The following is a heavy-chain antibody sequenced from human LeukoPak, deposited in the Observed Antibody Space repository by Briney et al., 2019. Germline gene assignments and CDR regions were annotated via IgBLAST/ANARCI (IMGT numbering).Heavy chain of an antibody. CDR3: ARDMTAAAGHDAFDI. CDR2: INPSGGST. Sequence: ASVKVSCKASGYTFTNYYMNWVRQAPGQGLEWMGIINPSGGSTSYAQKFQGRVTVTRDTSTSTVYMELSSLRSEDTAVYYCARDMTAAAGHDAFDIWGQGTMVTVSS. J-gene: IGHJ3*02. V-gene: IGHV1-46*01. D-gene: IGHD6-13*01. CDR1: GYTFTNYY.